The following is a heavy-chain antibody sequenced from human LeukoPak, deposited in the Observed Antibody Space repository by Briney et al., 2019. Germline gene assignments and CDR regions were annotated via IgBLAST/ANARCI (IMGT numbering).Heavy chain of an antibody. CDR3: ARERGYTYSFDY. D-gene: IGHD5-24*01. J-gene: IGHJ4*02. CDR2: ISSSGSNI. CDR1: GFTFSDYY. Sequence: NPGGSLRLSCAASGFTFSDYYMSWIRQAPGKGLEWVSYISSSGSNIDYADSVRGRFTISSDNAKNSLYLQLNSLRVEDTAVYYCARERGYTYSFDYWGQGTLVTVSS. V-gene: IGHV3-11*04.